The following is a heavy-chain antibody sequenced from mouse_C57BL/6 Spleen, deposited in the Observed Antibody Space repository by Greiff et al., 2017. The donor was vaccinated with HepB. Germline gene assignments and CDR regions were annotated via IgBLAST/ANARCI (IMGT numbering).Heavy chain of an antibody. V-gene: IGHV1-61*01. CDR2: IYPSDSET. D-gene: IGHD2-1*01. CDR1: GYTFTSYW. CDR3: ARGNYEGVWFAY. Sequence: VQLQQPGAELVRPRSSVKLSCKASGYTFTSYWMDWVKQRPGQGLEWIGNIYPSDSETHYNQKFKDKATLTVDKSSSTAYMQLSSLTSEDSAVYYCARGNYEGVWFAYWGQGTLVTVSA. J-gene: IGHJ3*01.